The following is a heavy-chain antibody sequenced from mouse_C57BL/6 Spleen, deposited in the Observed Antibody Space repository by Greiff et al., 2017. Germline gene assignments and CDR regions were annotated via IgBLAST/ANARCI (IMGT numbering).Heavy chain of an antibody. J-gene: IGHJ2*01. Sequence: EVKLMESGGGLVQPKGSLKLSCAASGFSFNTYAMNWVRQAPGKGLEWVARIRSKSNNYATYYADSVKDRFTISRDDSESMLYLQMNNLKTEDTAMYYCVRYSNYLDYWGQGTTLTVSS. CDR1: GFSFNTYA. CDR3: VRYSNYLDY. D-gene: IGHD2-5*01. CDR2: IRSKSNNYAT. V-gene: IGHV10-1*01.